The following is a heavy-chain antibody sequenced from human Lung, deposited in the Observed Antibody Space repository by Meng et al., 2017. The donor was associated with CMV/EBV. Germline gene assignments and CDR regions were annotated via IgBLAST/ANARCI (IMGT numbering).Heavy chain of an antibody. CDR1: GFTFSSYW. V-gene: IGHV3-7*04. J-gene: IGHJ6*02. D-gene: IGHD2-2*01. CDR3: ARAIVVPAAPYYYYYGMDV. Sequence: GESLKISCAASGFTFSSYWMSWVRQAPGKGLEWVANIKQDGSEKYYVDSVKGRFTISRDNAKNSLYLQMNSLRAEDTAVYYCARAIVVPAAPYYYYYGMDVWXQGTTVXVSS. CDR2: IKQDGSEK.